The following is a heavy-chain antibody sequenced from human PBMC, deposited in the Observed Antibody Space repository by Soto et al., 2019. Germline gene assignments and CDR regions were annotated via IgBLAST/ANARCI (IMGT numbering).Heavy chain of an antibody. CDR2: IGESVSST. V-gene: IGHV3-48*02. CDR1: GFTFKRFA. J-gene: IGHJ4*02. Sequence: GGSLRLSCAVSGFTFKRFAMSWVRQAPGKGLEWISYIGESVSSTQYADSVKGRFTISRDNAKSSLYLQMDSLRDEDTAVYYCVRGLIRVASLPLYWGLGTLVTVSS. D-gene: IGHD3-10*01. CDR3: VRGLIRVASLPLY.